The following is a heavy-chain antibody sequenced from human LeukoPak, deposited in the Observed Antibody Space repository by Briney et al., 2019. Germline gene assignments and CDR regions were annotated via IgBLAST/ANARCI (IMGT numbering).Heavy chain of an antibody. CDR3: ARGTLRGGATRPDVFDM. Sequence: SETLSLTCTVSGGSISSNNYWGWIRQPPGKGLEWIGSIYYSGNTYSNSSLKSRGTMSVDRSKIQFSLRLTSLTAGDTAVYYCARGTLRGGATRPDVFDMWGQGPMVTSSS. CDR2: IYYSGNT. D-gene: IGHD1-26*01. CDR1: GGSISSNNY. V-gene: IGHV4-39*01. J-gene: IGHJ3*02.